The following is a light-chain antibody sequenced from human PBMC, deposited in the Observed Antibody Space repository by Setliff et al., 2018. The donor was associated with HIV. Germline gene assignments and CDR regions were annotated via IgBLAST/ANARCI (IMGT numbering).Light chain of an antibody. V-gene: IGLV2-8*01. CDR1: SSDVGGYNY. CDR2: EVT. J-gene: IGLJ2*01. Sequence: QSALTQPPSASGSPGQSVTISCTGTSSDVGGYNYVSWYQQHPGKAPKLMIYEVTKRPSGVPDRLSGSKSGDTASLTVSGLQAEDEADYYCSSYAGSNNPPVVFGGGTKVTVL. CDR3: SSYAGSNNPPVV.